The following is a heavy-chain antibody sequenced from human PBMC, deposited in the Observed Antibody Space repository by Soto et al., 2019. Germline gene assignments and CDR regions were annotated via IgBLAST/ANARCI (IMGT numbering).Heavy chain of an antibody. CDR3: GRDRFYAAAVIRGYDP. CDR1: GGSISSYY. Sequence: SETLSLTCTVSGGSISSYYWSWIRQPPGKGLEWIGYIYYSGSTNYNPSLKSRVTISVDTSKNQFSLKLSSVTAADTAWYYCGRDRFYAAAVIRGYDPGGRGPQASFSA. J-gene: IGHJ5*02. CDR2: IYYSGST. V-gene: IGHV4-59*01. D-gene: IGHD6-13*01.